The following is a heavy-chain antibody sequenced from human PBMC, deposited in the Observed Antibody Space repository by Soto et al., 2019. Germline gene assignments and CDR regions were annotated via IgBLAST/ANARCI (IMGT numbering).Heavy chain of an antibody. CDR2: ISFEGTNK. D-gene: IGHD3-3*01. J-gene: IGHJ4*02. CDR3: AKDKYYDFWSGYFFEV. V-gene: IGHV3-30*18. CDR1: GFTFGSYG. Sequence: QLLESGGGVVQTGRSLRISCAASGFTFGSYGMHWVRQAPGKGLEWVADISFEGTNKYYADSVKGQFTISRDNSKNMLFLQMNNLRVEDTAVYYCAKDKYYDFWSGYFFEVWGQGTLVTV.